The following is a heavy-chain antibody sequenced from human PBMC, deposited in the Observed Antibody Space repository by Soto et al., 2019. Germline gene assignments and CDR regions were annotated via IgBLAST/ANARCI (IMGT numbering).Heavy chain of an antibody. CDR3: AKALVGEVGATDY. D-gene: IGHD1-26*01. V-gene: IGHV3-23*01. CDR1: GFTFSNYA. Sequence: EVQLLESGGGLVQPGGSLRLSCTASGFTFSNYAMSWVRQAPGKGLEWVSAITRTDSTYYADSVKGRFTISRDNSRNTLYLQMNSLGAEDAALYYCAKALVGEVGATDYWGQGTLVTVYS. J-gene: IGHJ4*02. CDR2: ITRTDST.